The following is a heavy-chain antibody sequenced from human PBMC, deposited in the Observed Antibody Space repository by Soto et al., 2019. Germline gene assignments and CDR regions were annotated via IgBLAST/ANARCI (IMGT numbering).Heavy chain of an antibody. J-gene: IGHJ4*02. CDR3: ARTYSYTTTTFDY. CDR2: IYYTGST. CDR1: GASVSSGSYY. D-gene: IGHD3-16*01. V-gene: IGHV4-61*01. Sequence: QVQLQESGPGLVKPSETLSLTCTVSGASVSSGSYYWSWIRQPPGKGLDWIAYIYYTGSTNYNPSLKNRVTIPVDTSKNQFSLKLSSVTAADTAVYYCARTYSYTTTTFDYWGQGTLVTVSS.